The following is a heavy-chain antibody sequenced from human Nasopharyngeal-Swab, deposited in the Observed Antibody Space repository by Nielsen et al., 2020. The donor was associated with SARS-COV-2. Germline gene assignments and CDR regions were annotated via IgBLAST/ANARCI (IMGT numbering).Heavy chain of an antibody. CDR1: GFTFSDYY. J-gene: IGHJ4*02. CDR2: ISATGNTV. V-gene: IGHV3-11*01. CDR3: ARGVNPPPDY. D-gene: IGHD1-14*01. Sequence: GESLKISCAASGFTFSDYYMTWVRQAPGKGLDWVSYISATGNTVYYADSVKGRFTISRDNAKNTLFLQMNSLRADDTAVYYCARGVNPPPDYWGQGTLVIVSS.